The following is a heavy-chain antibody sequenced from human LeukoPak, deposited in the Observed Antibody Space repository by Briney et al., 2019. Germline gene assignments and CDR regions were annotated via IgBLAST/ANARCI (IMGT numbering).Heavy chain of an antibody. J-gene: IGHJ5*02. CDR3: ARESVVVVAAKAYNWFDP. D-gene: IGHD2-15*01. V-gene: IGHV3-7*01. Sequence: GGSLRLSCAASGFTFSSYWMSWVRQAPGKGLEWVANIKQDGSEKYYVDSVKGRFTISRDNVKNSQYLQMNSLRAEDTAVYYCARESVVVVAAKAYNWFDPWGQGTLVTVSS. CDR1: GFTFSSYW. CDR2: IKQDGSEK.